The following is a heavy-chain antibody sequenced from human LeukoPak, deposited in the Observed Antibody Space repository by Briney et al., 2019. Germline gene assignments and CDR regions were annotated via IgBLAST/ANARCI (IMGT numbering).Heavy chain of an antibody. J-gene: IGHJ3*02. V-gene: IGHV3-43*02. D-gene: IGHD6-13*01. CDR3: AKDHGGIAI. Sequence: PGGSLRLSCAASGFTFDDYAMHWVRQAPGKGLEWVSLISGDGGSTYYADSVKGRFTISRDNSKNTLYLQMNSLRAEDTAVYYCAKDHGGIAIWGQGTMVTVSS. CDR1: GFTFDDYA. CDR2: ISGDGGST.